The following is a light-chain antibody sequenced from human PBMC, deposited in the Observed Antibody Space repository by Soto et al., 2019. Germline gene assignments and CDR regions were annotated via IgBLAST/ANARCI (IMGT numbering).Light chain of an antibody. J-gene: IGKJ1*01. Sequence: EIVLTQSPGTLSLSPGERATLSCRASQSIGSSFLAWYQQKPGQAPRLLVFGTSNRPTGISDRFSGSGSGTDFTLTINRLEPDDSAVYYCQQDGSLPKTLGQGYKVEI. CDR2: GTS. CDR1: QSIGSSF. CDR3: QQDGSLPKT. V-gene: IGKV3-20*01.